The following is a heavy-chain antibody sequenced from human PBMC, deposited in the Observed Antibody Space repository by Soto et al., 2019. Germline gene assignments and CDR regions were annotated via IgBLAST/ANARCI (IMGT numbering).Heavy chain of an antibody. J-gene: IGHJ5*02. Sequence: PSETLSLTCAVYGGSFSGYYWSWIRQPPGRGLEWIGEINHSGSTNYNPSLKSRVTISVDTSKNQLSLKLSSVTAADTAVYYCARNYCSSTSCYNWFDPWGQGTLVTVSS. D-gene: IGHD2-2*01. CDR1: GGSFSGYY. CDR3: ARNYCSSTSCYNWFDP. CDR2: INHSGST. V-gene: IGHV4-34*01.